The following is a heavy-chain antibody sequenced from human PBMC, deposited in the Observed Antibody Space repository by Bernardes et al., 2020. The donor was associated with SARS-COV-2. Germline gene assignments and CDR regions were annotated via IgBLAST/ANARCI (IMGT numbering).Heavy chain of an antibody. CDR1: GFTFSNAW. J-gene: IGHJ5*02. CDR2: IKTKTEGETT. V-gene: IGHV3-15*01. Sequence: GGSLRLSCAASGFTFSNAWMKWVRQAPGKGLEWVGRIKTKTEGETTAYPAPVKGRFTISRDDSKNTLYLEMNSLKTEDTAVYYCTTDQGFGSGSFLSWGQGTLVTVSS. CDR3: TTDQGFGSGSFLS. D-gene: IGHD3-10*01.